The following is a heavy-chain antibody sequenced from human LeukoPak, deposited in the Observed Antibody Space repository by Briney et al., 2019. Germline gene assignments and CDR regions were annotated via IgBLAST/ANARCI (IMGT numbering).Heavy chain of an antibody. J-gene: IGHJ4*02. V-gene: IGHV3-13*01. CDR1: GFTLGSLD. CDR2: VWSGFHA. CDR3: VREARGYHYTYFDY. D-gene: IGHD5-18*01. Sequence: QPTGSLTFTSTASGFTLGSLDMPLVRQIPGPGLERVAAVWSGFHAFFADSVQGRFSVSREDARNSLYLQMNSLRAGDTAVYYCVREARGYHYTYFDYWGQGTLVTVSS.